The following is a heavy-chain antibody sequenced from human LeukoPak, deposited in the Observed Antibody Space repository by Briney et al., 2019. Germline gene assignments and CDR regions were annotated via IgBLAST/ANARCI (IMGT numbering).Heavy chain of an antibody. CDR2: ISGSGANT. J-gene: IGHJ4*02. Sequence: GGSLRLSCAASGFTFSSYAMGWVRQAPGKGLEWVSAISGSGANTYYADSVKGRFTISRDNSKNTLSLQMNTLRTDDTAVYYCVKGRALEVVAAFNYWGQGTVVTVSS. V-gene: IGHV3-23*01. CDR1: GFTFSSYA. D-gene: IGHD2-15*01. CDR3: VKGRALEVVAAFNY.